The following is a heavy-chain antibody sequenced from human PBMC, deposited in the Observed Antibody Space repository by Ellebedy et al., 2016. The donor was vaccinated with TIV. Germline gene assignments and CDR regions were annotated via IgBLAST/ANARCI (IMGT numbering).Heavy chain of an antibody. J-gene: IGHJ4*02. D-gene: IGHD6-19*01. CDR1: GFTFSSYG. Sequence: GGSLRLXXAASGFTFSSYGMHWVRQAPGKGLEWVAVISYDGSNKYYADSVKGRFTISRDNSKNTLYLQMNSLRAEDTAVYYCARVRVAGVDYWGQGTLVTVSS. V-gene: IGHV3-30*03. CDR2: ISYDGSNK. CDR3: ARVRVAGVDY.